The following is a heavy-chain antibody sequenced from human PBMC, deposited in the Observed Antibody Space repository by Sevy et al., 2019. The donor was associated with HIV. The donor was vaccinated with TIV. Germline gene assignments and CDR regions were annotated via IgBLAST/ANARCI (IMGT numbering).Heavy chain of an antibody. CDR2: ISSSGSTI. CDR3: ASNYYDSSAFYYMDV. Sequence: GGSLRLSCAASGFTFSSYEMNWVRQAPGKGLEWVSYISSSGSTIYYADSVKGRFTISRDNAKNSLYLQMNSLRAEDTAVYYCASNYYDSSAFYYMDVWGKGTTVTVSS. D-gene: IGHD3-22*01. J-gene: IGHJ6*03. V-gene: IGHV3-48*03. CDR1: GFTFSSYE.